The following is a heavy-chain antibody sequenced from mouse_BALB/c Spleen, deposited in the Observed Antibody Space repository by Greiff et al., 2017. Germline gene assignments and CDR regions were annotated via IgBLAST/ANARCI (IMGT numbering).Heavy chain of an antibody. CDR2: ISSGGGST. CDR3: ARPISTVESYYAMDY. Sequence: DVKLVESGGGLVKPGGSLKLSCAASGFAFSSYDMSWVRQTPEKRLEWVAYISSGGGSTYYPDTVKGRFTISRDNAKNTLYLQMSSLKSEDTAMYYCARPISTVESYYAMDYWGQGTSVTVSS. CDR1: GFAFSSYD. V-gene: IGHV5-12-1*01. D-gene: IGHD1-1*01. J-gene: IGHJ4*01.